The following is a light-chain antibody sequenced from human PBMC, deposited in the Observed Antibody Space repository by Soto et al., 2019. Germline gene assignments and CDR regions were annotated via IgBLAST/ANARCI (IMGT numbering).Light chain of an antibody. CDR2: KVS. CDR1: XXLVHSDGIAY. J-gene: IGKJ5*01. Sequence: DVAVPVFKLALPVXLGQXASIXXXXNXXLVHSDGIAYFSWCQEMPGLAPRRLIYKVSNRHAGVPARFSASGSGTDFALKISRVESEDVGIYYCMQGTSSPITFGEG. CDR3: MQGTSSPIT. V-gene: IGKV2-30*02.